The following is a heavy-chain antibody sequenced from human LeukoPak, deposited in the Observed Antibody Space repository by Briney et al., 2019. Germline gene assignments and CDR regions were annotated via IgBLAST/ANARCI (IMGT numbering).Heavy chain of an antibody. CDR2: IYTSGST. CDR1: GGSISSYY. CDR3: ARPRLRFLEWPFDY. J-gene: IGHJ4*02. D-gene: IGHD3-3*01. V-gene: IGHV4-4*09. Sequence: PSETLSFTCTVSGGSISSYYWSWIRQPPGKGLEWIGYIYTSGSTNYNPSLKSRVTISVDTSKNQFSLKLSSVTAADTAVYYCARPRLRFLEWPFDYWGQGTLVTVSS.